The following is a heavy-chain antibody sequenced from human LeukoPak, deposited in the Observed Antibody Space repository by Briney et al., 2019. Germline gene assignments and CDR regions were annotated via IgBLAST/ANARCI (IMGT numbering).Heavy chain of an antibody. Sequence: GGSLTLFCAASGFPFSSSWMSWVRQAPGKGLEWVANIKQDGSEKYYVDSVKGRFTISRDNAKNSLSLQMNSLRAQDTAVYYWASHQESHLPSASEAWGQGTMVTVSS. CDR2: IKQDGSEK. J-gene: IGHJ3*01. CDR3: ASHQESHLPSASEA. D-gene: IGHD2-2*01. CDR1: GFPFSSSW. V-gene: IGHV3-7*05.